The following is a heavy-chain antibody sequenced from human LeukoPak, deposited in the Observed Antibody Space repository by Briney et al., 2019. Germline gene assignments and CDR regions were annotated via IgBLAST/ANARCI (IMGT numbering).Heavy chain of an antibody. J-gene: IGHJ6*02. V-gene: IGHV4-38-2*02. CDR2: IYHSGST. Sequence: SETLSLTCTVSGYSISSGYYCGCIRPPPGKGLEWIGSIYHSGSTYYNPSLKSRVTISVDTSKNQFSLKLSFVTAADTAVYYCARVAGMDAWGQGATVTVSS. CDR1: GYSISSGYY. CDR3: ARVAGMDA.